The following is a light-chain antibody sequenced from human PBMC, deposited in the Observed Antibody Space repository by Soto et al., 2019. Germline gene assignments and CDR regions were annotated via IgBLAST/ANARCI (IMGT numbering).Light chain of an antibody. CDR1: SSDVGSSNF. J-gene: IGLJ1*01. CDR2: EVS. CDR3: SSYTTRSDYV. Sequence: SGSWSPGQSITISCTGTSSDVGSSNFFSWYQHLPGKAPKLMSYEVSNRPAGVSNRFAGSNSGNGASRTISGLQAEDEAYYYCSSYTTRSDYVFGTGTKVTVL. V-gene: IGLV2-14*01.